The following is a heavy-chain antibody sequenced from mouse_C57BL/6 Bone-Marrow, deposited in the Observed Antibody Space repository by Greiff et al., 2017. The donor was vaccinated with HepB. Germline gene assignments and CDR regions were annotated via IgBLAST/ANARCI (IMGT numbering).Heavy chain of an antibody. V-gene: IGHV1-63*01. J-gene: IGHJ4*01. CDR1: GYTFTNYW. D-gene: IGHD2-4*01. Sequence: QVHVKQSGAELVRPGPSVKMSCKASGYTFTNYWIGWAKQRPGHGLEWIGDIYPGGGYTNYNEKFKGKATLTADKSSSTAYMQFSSLTSEDSAIYYCARFYDYDYAMDYWGQGTSVTVSS. CDR2: IYPGGGYT. CDR3: ARFYDYDYAMDY.